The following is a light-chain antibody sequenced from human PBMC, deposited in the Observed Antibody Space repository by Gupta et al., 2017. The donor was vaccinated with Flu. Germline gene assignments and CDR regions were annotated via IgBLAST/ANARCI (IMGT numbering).Light chain of an antibody. J-gene: IGLJ3*02. Sequence: QSALTQPPSASGSPGQSVTISCTGGTSDIGAYNYVSWYRQLPGKVPKLMIFEVTKRPSGVPDRFSGSKSGNTASLTVSGLQAEEEADYYCTSYADNNNLLFGGGTKVTVL. CDR2: EVT. CDR3: TSYADNNNLL. V-gene: IGLV2-8*01. CDR1: TSDIGAYNY.